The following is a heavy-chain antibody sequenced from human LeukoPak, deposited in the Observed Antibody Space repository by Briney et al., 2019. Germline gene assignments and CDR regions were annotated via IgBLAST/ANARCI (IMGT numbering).Heavy chain of an antibody. D-gene: IGHD6-13*01. V-gene: IGHV5-51*01. Sequence: GESLKISCKGSGYIFTNYWIGWVRQLPGKGLEWMAIIYAGDSGTRISPSFQGQVTISADKSISTAYLQWSSLKASDTAIYYCTRHIAAAGPDYWGQGTLVTVSS. CDR1: GYIFTNYW. CDR3: TRHIAAAGPDY. J-gene: IGHJ4*02. CDR2: IYAGDSGT.